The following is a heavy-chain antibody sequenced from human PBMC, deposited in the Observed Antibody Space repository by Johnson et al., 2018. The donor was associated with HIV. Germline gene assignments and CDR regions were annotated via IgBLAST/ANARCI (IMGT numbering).Heavy chain of an antibody. CDR1: GFDVTSHY. CDR2: IYTGGST. D-gene: IGHD1-26*01. J-gene: IGHJ3*02. CDR3: ANGGSYSAADDAFDI. V-gene: IGHV3-66*02. Sequence: VQLVESGGGLVQPGGSLRLSCEASGFDVTSHYMTWVRQAPGKGLEWVSVIYTGGSTHYADSVKGRFTISRDNSRNTLYLQMNSLRAEDTAVYYCANGGSYSAADDAFDIWGQGTMVTVSS.